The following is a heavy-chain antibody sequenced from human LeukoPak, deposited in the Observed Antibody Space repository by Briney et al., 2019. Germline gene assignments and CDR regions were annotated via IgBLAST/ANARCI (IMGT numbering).Heavy chain of an antibody. D-gene: IGHD5-12*01. CDR2: MNNGPGAT. CDR1: GFIFSTSP. CDR3: AKTHYDLLDV. Sequence: GGSLRLSCAASGFIFSTSPMSWVRQPPGKGLEWVSAMNNGPGATFYRDSVRGRFTISRDDSKSTPYLQMNSLRAEDTGTYYCAKTHYDLLDVWGQGTTVTVSS. J-gene: IGHJ6*02. V-gene: IGHV3-23*01.